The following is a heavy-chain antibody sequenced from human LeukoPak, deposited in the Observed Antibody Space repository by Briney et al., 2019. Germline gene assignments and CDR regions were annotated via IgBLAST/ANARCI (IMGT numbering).Heavy chain of an antibody. V-gene: IGHV1-18*01. J-gene: IGHJ5*02. CDR1: GYTFTSYG. CDR3: ARDLNMVRGVQGENWFDP. CDR2: ISAYNGNT. D-gene: IGHD3-10*01. Sequence: ASVKVSCKASGYTFTSYGICWVRQAPGQGLEWMGWISAYNGNTNYAQKLQGRVTMTTDTSTSTAYMELRSLRSDDTAVYYCARDLNMVRGVQGENWFDPWGQGTLVTVSS.